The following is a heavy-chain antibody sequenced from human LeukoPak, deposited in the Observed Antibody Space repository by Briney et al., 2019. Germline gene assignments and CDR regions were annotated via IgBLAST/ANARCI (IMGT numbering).Heavy chain of an antibody. J-gene: IGHJ4*02. CDR2: ISSSGSTI. Sequence: PGGSLRLSCAASGFTFSSYAMSWVRQAPGKGLEWVSYISSSGSTIYYADSVKGRFTISRDNAKNSLYLQMNSLRAEDTAVYYCAKDVTPTYYDFWSGYYIDYWGQGTLVTVSS. D-gene: IGHD3-3*01. CDR3: AKDVTPTYYDFWSGYYIDY. CDR1: GFTFSSYA. V-gene: IGHV3-48*04.